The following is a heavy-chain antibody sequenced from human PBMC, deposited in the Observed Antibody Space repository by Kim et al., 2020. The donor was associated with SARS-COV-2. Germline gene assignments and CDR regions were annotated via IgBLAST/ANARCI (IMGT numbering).Heavy chain of an antibody. J-gene: IGHJ3*02. D-gene: IGHD1-7*01. CDR3: ARPLKLTLRTPLDI. V-gene: IGHV4-39*01. CDR1: GGSISGSDYY. CDR2: IFYSGTT. Sequence: SETLSLTCTVSGGSISGSDYYWGWIRQPPGTGLEWIGSIFYSGTTNYNPSLRSRVSISVDTSKNQFSLRLRSVTAADTAVYYCARPLKLTLRTPLDIWGQGTMVSVSS.